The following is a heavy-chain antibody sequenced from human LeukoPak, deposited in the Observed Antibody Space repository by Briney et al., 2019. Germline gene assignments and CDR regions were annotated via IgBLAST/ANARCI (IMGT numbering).Heavy chain of an antibody. D-gene: IGHD6-19*01. CDR3: ARVTSAVAGKKRPSLPHYFDY. J-gene: IGHJ4*02. CDR2: ISAYNGNT. CDR1: GYTFTSYG. Sequence: ASVKVSCKASGYTFTSYGISWVRQAPGQGLEWMGWISAYNGNTNYAQKLQGRVTMTTDTSTSTAYMELRSLRSDDTAVYYCARVTSAVAGKKRPSLPHYFDYWGQGTLVTVSS. V-gene: IGHV1-18*01.